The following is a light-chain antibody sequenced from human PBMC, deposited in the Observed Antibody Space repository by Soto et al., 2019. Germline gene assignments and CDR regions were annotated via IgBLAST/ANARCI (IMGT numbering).Light chain of an antibody. J-gene: IGKJ4*01. CDR1: QSINNW. CDR3: QQYNSLSSVS. Sequence: TQSPATLSLSPGERATLSCRASQSINNWLAWYQQKPGKAPKVLIHMASSLKSGVPSRFSDSGSGTEFTLTITSLQPDDSATYYCQQYNSLSSVSFGGGTKVEI. CDR2: MAS. V-gene: IGKV1-5*03.